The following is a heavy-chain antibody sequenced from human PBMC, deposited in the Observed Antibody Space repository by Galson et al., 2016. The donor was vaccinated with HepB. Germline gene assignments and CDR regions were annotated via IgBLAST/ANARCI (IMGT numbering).Heavy chain of an antibody. V-gene: IGHV3-23*01. J-gene: IGHJ6*02. CDR1: GFSFSRQA. CDR3: AKDGGSTAKITYYSSNGMDV. Sequence: SLRLSCAASGFSFSRQAMNWVRQAPGKGLEWVSLISGGGDNRYYADSVKGRFTISRDNSKNTVFLQMNSLRAEDTAVYFCAKDGGSTAKITYYSSNGMDVWGQGTTVTVSS. D-gene: IGHD3-16*01. CDR2: ISGGGDNR.